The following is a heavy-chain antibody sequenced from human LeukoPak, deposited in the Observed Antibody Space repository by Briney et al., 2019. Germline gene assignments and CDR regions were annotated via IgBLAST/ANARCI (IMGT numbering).Heavy chain of an antibody. J-gene: IGHJ5*02. Sequence: SETLSLTCTVSGGSISSGDYYWSWIRQPPGKGLEWIGYIYYGGSTYYNPSLKSRVTISVDTSKNQFSLKLSSVTAADTAVYYCARVEVGVTMVRGVLWFDPWGQGTLVTVSS. CDR1: GGSISSGDYY. V-gene: IGHV4-30-4*01. D-gene: IGHD3-10*01. CDR2: IYYGGST. CDR3: ARVEVGVTMVRGVLWFDP.